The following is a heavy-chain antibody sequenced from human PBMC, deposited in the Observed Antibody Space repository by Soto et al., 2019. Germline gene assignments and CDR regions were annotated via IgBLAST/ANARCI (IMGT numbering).Heavy chain of an antibody. D-gene: IGHD3-10*01. CDR2: LWYDGTRE. Sequence: QVQLVESGGGVVQPGRSLRLSCAASGFTFSTYGMHWVRQAPGKGLEWVAVLWYDGTREHYGDSVKGRFTISRDNSKNTLYLEMNSLRDEDTAVYYCATEYTMRIFDIWGQGTMVTVSS. V-gene: IGHV3-33*01. CDR3: ATEYTMRIFDI. J-gene: IGHJ3*02. CDR1: GFTFSTYG.